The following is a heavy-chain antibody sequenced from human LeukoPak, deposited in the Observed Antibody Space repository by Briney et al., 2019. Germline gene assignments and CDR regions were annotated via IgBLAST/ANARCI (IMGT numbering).Heavy chain of an antibody. D-gene: IGHD1-26*01. CDR1: EFAFSRHA. CDR2: IWRDGSEK. CDR3: ARHGSGTNYLDPLDW. V-gene: IGHV3-33*08. J-gene: IGHJ4*02. Sequence: GGSLRLSCVASEFAFSRHAMHWVRQAPGKGLEWVAVIWRDGSEKHYADSVKGRFTIPRDNSKSTLYLEMNSLRAEDTAVYYCARHGSGTNYLDPLDWWGQGTRVTVSS.